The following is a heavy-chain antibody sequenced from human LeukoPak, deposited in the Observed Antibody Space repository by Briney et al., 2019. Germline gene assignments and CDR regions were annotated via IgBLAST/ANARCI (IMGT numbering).Heavy chain of an antibody. CDR3: ARDRVLLWFGELSSYYFDY. D-gene: IGHD3-10*01. V-gene: IGHV1-18*01. J-gene: IGHJ4*02. CDR2: ISAYNGNT. Sequence: ASVKVSCKASGGTFSNYAISWVRQAPGQGLEWMGWISAYNGNTNYAQKLQGRVTMTTDTSTSTAYMELRSLRSDDTAVYYCARDRVLLWFGELSSYYFDYWGQGTLVTVSS. CDR1: GGTFSNYA.